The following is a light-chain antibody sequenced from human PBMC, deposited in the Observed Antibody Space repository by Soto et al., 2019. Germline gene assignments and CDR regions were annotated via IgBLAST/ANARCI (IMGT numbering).Light chain of an antibody. V-gene: IGKV3-15*01. CDR2: GSS. J-gene: IGKJ1*01. Sequence: ILLDPSPATLAVSPGGRAHLSGRASQSVGSNLAWFQQNPGQAPRLLIYGSSTRATGVPARFSGSGSGADFTLTISNLQSDDFATYYRQHYMRYSFGQGTKVDIK. CDR1: QSVGSN. CDR3: QHYMRYS.